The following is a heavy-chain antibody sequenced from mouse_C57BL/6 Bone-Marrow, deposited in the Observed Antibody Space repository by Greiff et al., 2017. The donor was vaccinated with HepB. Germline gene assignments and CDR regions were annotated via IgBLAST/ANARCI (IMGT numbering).Heavy chain of an antibody. V-gene: IGHV2-9-1*01. CDR2: IWTGGGT. J-gene: IGHJ1*03. CDR3: ARTSTVDLPYWYFDV. Sequence: QVTLKVSGPGLVAPSQSLSITCTVSGFSLTSYAISWVRQPPGKGLEWLGVIWTGGGTNYNSALKSRLSISKDNSKSQVFLKMNSLQTDDTARYYCARTSTVDLPYWYFDVWGTGTTVTVSS. D-gene: IGHD1-1*01. CDR1: GFSLTSYA.